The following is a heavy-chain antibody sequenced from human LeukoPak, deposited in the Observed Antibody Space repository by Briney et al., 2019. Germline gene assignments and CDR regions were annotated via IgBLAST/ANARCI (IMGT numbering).Heavy chain of an antibody. CDR2: MNPNSGNT. J-gene: IGHJ6*03. V-gene: IGHV1-8*01. Sequence: ASAKVSCKASGYTFTSYDINWVRQATGQGLEWMGWMNPNSGNTGYAQKFQGRVAMTRNTSISTAYMELSSLRSEDTAVYYCARGQGTGYSSGWDYYYMDVWGKGTTVTVSS. CDR1: GYTFTSYD. CDR3: ARGQGTGYSSGWDYYYMDV. D-gene: IGHD6-19*01.